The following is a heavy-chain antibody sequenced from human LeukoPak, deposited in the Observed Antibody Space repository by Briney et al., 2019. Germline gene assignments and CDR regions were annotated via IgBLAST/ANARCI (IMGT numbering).Heavy chain of an antibody. V-gene: IGHV3-48*03. CDR3: ARDKDEQPDPYYNYYYMYV. Sequence: RGSLRLFCAASGLTFSSYDVNWVRQAPGKGLEWVSYISSSGSTIYYADSVKGRFTISRDNAKNSLYLQMNSLRAEDTAVYNCARDKDEQPDPYYNYYYMYVWGKGTTVTVSS. J-gene: IGHJ6*03. CDR1: GLTFSSYD. D-gene: IGHD6-13*01. CDR2: ISSSGSTI.